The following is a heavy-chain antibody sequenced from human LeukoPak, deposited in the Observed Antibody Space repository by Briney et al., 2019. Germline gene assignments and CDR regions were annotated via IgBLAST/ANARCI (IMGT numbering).Heavy chain of an antibody. Sequence: ASVKVSCKVSGYTLTELSMHWVRQAPGKGLEWMGGFDPEDGETIYAQKFQGRVTMTEDTSTDTAYMELSSLRSEDTAVYYCATGEMATIPFDYWGQGTLVTVSS. CDR2: FDPEDGET. J-gene: IGHJ4*02. CDR1: GYTLTELS. V-gene: IGHV1-24*01. CDR3: ATGEMATIPFDY. D-gene: IGHD5-24*01.